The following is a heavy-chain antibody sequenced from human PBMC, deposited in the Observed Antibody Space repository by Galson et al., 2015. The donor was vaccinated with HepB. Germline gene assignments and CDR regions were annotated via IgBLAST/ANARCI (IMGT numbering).Heavy chain of an antibody. CDR2: INSDGSDS. Sequence: SLRLSCAVSGFIFSSYWMHRFRPAPGKGLGWVSRINSDGSDSSDADSVKGRFTMSRDNTRKTVYLHMNSLRAEDTALYYCVRDYCSTSSCRYSWFDPWGQGTLVTVSS. V-gene: IGHV3-74*01. CDR1: GFIFSSYW. J-gene: IGHJ5*02. D-gene: IGHD2-2*01. CDR3: VRDYCSTSSCRYSWFDP.